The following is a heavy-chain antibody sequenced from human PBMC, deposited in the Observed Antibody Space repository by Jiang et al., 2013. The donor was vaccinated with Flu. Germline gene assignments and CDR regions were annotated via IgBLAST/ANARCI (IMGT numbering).Heavy chain of an antibody. CDR1: GGSISSYY. V-gene: IGHV4-59*01. CDR3: ARTEIQLWFRSYYYYGMDV. J-gene: IGHJ6*02. D-gene: IGHD5-18*01. CDR2: IYYSGST. Sequence: GLVKPSETLSLTCTVSGGSISSYYWSWIRQPPGKGLEWIGYIYYSGSTNYNPSLKSRVTISVDTSKNQFSLKLSSVTAADTAVYYCARTEIQLWFRSYYYYGMDVWGQGTTVTVSS.